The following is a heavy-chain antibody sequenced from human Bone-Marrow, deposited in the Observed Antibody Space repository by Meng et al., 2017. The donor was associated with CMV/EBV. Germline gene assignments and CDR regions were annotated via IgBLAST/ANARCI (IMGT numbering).Heavy chain of an antibody. CDR3: ASSRGIAGRLPWGMDV. Sequence: GSLRLSCTVSGYSISSGYYWGWIRQPPGKGLEWIGSIYHSGSTYYNPSLKSRVTISVDTSKNQFSLKLSSVTAADTAVYYCASSRGIAGRLPWGMDVWGQGTTVTVSS. D-gene: IGHD6-13*01. CDR1: GYSISSGYY. V-gene: IGHV4-38-2*02. CDR2: IYHSGST. J-gene: IGHJ6*02.